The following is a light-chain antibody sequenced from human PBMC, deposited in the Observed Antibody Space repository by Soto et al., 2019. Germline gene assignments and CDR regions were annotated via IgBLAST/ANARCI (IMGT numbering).Light chain of an antibody. CDR1: QSVYNNF. V-gene: IGKV3-20*01. J-gene: IGKJ1*01. CDR3: QQYGSSPWT. CDR2: SAS. Sequence: EIVRTQSPVTLSLSPGGRATVACRSSQSVYNNFLAWYSKKPGQAPRLLLYSASYRATGIPDRFSGSGSGTDFTLTISRLEPEDFAVYYCQQYGSSPWTFGQGTKVDIK.